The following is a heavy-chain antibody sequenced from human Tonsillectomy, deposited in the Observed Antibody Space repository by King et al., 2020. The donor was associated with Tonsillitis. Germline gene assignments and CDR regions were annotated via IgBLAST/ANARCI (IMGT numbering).Heavy chain of an antibody. CDR1: GGSVSGYY. CDR2: INHSGST. D-gene: IGHD1-26*01. Sequence: VQLQQWGAGLLKPSETLSLTCAVYGGSVSGYYWSWIRQPPGKGLEWIGEINHSGSTNYNPSPKTRVTISVDTSKNQFSLKLSSVTAADTAVYYCASSPAGAYFDSWGQGTLVTVSS. V-gene: IGHV4-34*01. J-gene: IGHJ4*02. CDR3: ASSPAGAYFDS.